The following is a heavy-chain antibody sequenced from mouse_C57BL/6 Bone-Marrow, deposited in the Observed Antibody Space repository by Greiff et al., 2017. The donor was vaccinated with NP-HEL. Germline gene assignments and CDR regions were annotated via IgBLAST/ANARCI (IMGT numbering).Heavy chain of an antibody. V-gene: IGHV1-69*01. CDR1: GYTFTSYW. CDR2: IDPSDSYT. D-gene: IGHD3-2*02. Sequence: QVQLQQSGAELVMPGASVKLSCKASGYTFTSYWMHWVKQRPGQGLEWIGEIDPSDSYTNYNQKFKGKSTLTVDKSSSTAYMQLSSLTSEDSAVYYCAREGQLRLRFPYFDYWGQGTTLTVSS. J-gene: IGHJ2*01. CDR3: AREGQLRLRFPYFDY.